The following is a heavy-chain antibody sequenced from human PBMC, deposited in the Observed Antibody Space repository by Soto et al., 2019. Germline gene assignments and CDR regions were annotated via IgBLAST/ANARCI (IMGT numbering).Heavy chain of an antibody. D-gene: IGHD2-15*01. CDR3: ARGFPMVVAATRGYYYGMDV. CDR1: GGTFSSYA. V-gene: IGHV1-69*01. Sequence: QVQLVQSGAEVKKPGSSVKVSCKASGGTFSSYAISWVRQPPGQGLEWRGGIIPIFGTANYAQKFQGRVTITADESTSTAYMELSSLRSEDTAVYYCARGFPMVVAATRGYYYGMDVWGQGTTVTVSS. CDR2: IIPIFGTA. J-gene: IGHJ6*02.